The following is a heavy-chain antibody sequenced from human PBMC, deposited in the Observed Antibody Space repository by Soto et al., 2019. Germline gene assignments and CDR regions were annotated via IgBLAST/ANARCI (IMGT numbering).Heavy chain of an antibody. J-gene: IGHJ6*02. Sequence: PGGSLRLSCAASGFTFSSYGMHWVRQAPGKGLEWVSAISGSGTTTYYADSVKGRFTFSRDNSKNTLYLQMNSLRAEDTAVYYCAKGRSYYYYYGVDVWGQGTTVTVSS. V-gene: IGHV3-23*01. CDR2: ISGSGTTT. CDR1: GFTFSSYG. CDR3: AKGRSYYYYYGVDV.